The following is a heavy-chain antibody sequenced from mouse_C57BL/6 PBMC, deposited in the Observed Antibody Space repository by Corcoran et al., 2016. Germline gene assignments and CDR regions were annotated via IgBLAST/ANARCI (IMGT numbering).Heavy chain of an antibody. V-gene: IGHV9-3*01. J-gene: IGHJ4*01. CDR1: GYTFTTYG. CDR2: INTYSGVP. Sequence: QIQLVQSGPELKKPGETVKISCKASGYTFTTYGMSWVKQAPGKGLKWMGWINTYSGVPTYADDFKGRFAFSLETSASTAYLQINNLKNEDTATYFCAKDYGNLGAMDYWGQGTSVTVSS. CDR3: AKDYGNLGAMDY. D-gene: IGHD2-1*01.